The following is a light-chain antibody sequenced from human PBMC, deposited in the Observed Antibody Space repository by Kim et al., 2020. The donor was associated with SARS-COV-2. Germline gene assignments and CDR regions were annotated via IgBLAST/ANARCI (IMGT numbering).Light chain of an antibody. V-gene: IGKV1-27*01. J-gene: IGKJ1*01. CDR2: GAS. CDR1: QFISHY. Sequence: ASGEDTVTLTCGRNQFISHYLAWYQQKPGKVPRLLIYGASTLATGVPSRFSGTGSGTEFTLTINSLQPEDVATYYCQKYDSAPWTFGQGTKVDIK. CDR3: QKYDSAPWT.